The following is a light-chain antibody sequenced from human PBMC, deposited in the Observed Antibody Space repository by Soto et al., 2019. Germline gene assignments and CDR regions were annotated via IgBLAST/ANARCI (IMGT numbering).Light chain of an antibody. Sequence: QSVLTQPPSASGTPGQRVIMSCSGSSSNIRRNTVNWYQQLPGTAPKLLIYSNIQRPSGVPDRFSGSKSGTSASLAISGLQSEDEADYYCAAWDDSRNGVVVGGGTKVTVL. CDR1: SSNIRRNT. CDR2: SNI. V-gene: IGLV1-44*01. CDR3: AAWDDSRNGVV. J-gene: IGLJ2*01.